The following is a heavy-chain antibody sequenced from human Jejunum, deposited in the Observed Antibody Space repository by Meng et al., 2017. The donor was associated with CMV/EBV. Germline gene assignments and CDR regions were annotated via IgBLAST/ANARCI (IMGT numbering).Heavy chain of an antibody. D-gene: IGHD3-16*01. V-gene: IGHV1-46*01. CDR1: GYTLTSYN. Sequence: ASGYTLTSYNMHWVRQAPRQGPEWMGIINLSGGSTSYAQKFQGRVTMTRDTSTSTVYMELSSLRSEDTAVYYCARDPAYTNFFDYWGQGTLVTVSS. J-gene: IGHJ4*02. CDR3: ARDPAYTNFFDY. CDR2: INLSGGST.